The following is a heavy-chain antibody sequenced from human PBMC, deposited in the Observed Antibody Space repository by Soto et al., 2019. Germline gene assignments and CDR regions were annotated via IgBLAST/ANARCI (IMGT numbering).Heavy chain of an antibody. D-gene: IGHD6-6*01. J-gene: IGHJ5*02. CDR1: GFSFTGYY. CDR2: INAHSGGT. V-gene: IGHV1-2*02. Sequence: ASVKVSCNASGFSFTGYYINWLRHAPGQGLEWMGWINAHSGGTEYEQKFQGRVNLTRDTSIATAYLTLTSLTSDETALYYCAKDLTRQLAYWLDPWGQGTQVTVSS. CDR3: AKDLTRQLAYWLDP.